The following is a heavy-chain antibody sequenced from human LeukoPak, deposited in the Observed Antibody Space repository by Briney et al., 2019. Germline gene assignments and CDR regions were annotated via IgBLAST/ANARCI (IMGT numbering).Heavy chain of an antibody. CDR2: MTYSGAN. CDR3: ARHCRAVLVVPVARGDYFDY. V-gene: IGHV4-39*01. CDR1: GGSISSSSFH. J-gene: IGHJ4*02. D-gene: IGHD2-2*01. Sequence: PSETLSLTCTVSGGSISSSSFHWGRIRPSPGEGLQWFTSMTYSGANYYNPSLQSLVTISVDTSKNQFSLKLYSVTAADTAVYYCARHCRAVLVVPVARGDYFDYLGQGTLVTVSS.